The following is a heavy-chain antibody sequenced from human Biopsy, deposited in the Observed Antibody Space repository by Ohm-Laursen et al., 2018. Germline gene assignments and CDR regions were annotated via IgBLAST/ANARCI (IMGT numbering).Heavy chain of an antibody. D-gene: IGHD3-22*01. CDR1: GFSFTGYY. J-gene: IGHJ5*02. CDR2: INAKTGDT. V-gene: IGHV1-2*02. CDR3: TRGGYYYDSLAYYYWFDP. Sequence: SVKVSCNASGFSFTGYYIHWVRQAPGQGLEWMGWINAKTGDTNYAQKFQGRVTMTRDTSISTAYVDLSSLRSDDTAVYYCTRGGYYYDSLAYYYWFDPWGQGTLVTVSS.